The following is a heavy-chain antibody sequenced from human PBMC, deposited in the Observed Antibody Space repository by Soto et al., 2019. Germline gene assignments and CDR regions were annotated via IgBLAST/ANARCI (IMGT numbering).Heavy chain of an antibody. J-gene: IGHJ4*02. Sequence: QVQLQQSGPGLVKPSQTLSLTCAISGDSVSTNSAAWNWIRQSPSRGLEWLGRTYYRSKRSEDYAESGNRQITINQVQDLYHPPLHLNSVMPDDAAVYFCAREREEGGDYFDHWGQGTLVAVSS. V-gene: IGHV6-1*01. CDR3: AREREEGGDYFDH. D-gene: IGHD3-16*01. CDR1: GDSVSTNSAA. CDR2: TYYRSKRSE.